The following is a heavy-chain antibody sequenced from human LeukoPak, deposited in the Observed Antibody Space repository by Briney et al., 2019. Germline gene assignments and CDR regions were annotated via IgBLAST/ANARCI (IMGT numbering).Heavy chain of an antibody. CDR2: INQDGSKR. CDR3: TFKMDV. D-gene: IGHD2/OR15-2a*01. CDR1: GFTFSNYW. V-gene: IGHV3-7*01. J-gene: IGHJ6*04. Sequence: GGSLRLSCAASGFTFSNYWMNWVRQAPGKGLEWAANINQDGSKRYYVESVRGRFSISRDNAKDSVYLQMNSLRAEDSAVYYCTFKMDVWGRGTTVIVSS.